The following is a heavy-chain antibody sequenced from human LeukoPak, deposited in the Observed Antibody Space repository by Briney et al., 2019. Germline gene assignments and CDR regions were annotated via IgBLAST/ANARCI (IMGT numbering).Heavy chain of an antibody. Sequence: GGSLRLSCAASGFTFSSYAMHWVRQAPGKGLEWVAVISHDGSNKYYADSVKGRFTISRDNSKNTLYLQMNSLRAEDTAVYYCARGPNSGKPIGYWGQGTLVTVSS. CDR1: GFTFSSYA. J-gene: IGHJ4*02. CDR3: ARGPNSGKPIGY. CDR2: ISHDGSNK. V-gene: IGHV3-30-3*01. D-gene: IGHD1-26*01.